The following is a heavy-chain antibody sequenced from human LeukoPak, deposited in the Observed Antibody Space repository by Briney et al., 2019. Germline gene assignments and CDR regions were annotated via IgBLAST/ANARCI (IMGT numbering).Heavy chain of an antibody. V-gene: IGHV4-59*01. CDR3: ARDLENSVVVTAIGY. D-gene: IGHD2-21*02. J-gene: IGHJ4*02. CDR2: IYYSGST. CDR1: GGSISSYY. Sequence: PPETLSLTCTVSGGSISSYYWSWIRQPPGKGLEWIGYIYYSGSTNYNPSLKSRVTISVDTPKNQFSLKLSSVTAADTAVYYCARDLENSVVVTAIGYWGQGTLVTVSS.